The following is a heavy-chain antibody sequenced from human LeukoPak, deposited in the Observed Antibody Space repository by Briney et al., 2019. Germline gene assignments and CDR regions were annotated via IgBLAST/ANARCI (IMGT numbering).Heavy chain of an antibody. D-gene: IGHD3-22*01. CDR3: ARDRNYYDSMAFDI. CDR2: ISSSGSTI. J-gene: IGHJ3*02. Sequence: PGGSLRLSCAASGFTFSDYYMSWIRQAPGEGLEWVSYISSSGSTIYYADSVKGRFTISRDNAKNSLYLQMNSLRAEDTAVYYCARDRNYYDSMAFDIWGQGTMVTVSS. CDR1: GFTFSDYY. V-gene: IGHV3-11*04.